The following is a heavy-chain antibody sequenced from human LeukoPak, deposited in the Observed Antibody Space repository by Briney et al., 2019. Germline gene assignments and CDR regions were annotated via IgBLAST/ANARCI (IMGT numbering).Heavy chain of an antibody. V-gene: IGHV1-69*13. CDR2: IIPMLGTA. J-gene: IGHJ3*02. CDR1: EGTFISYA. D-gene: IGHD3-3*02. Sequence: ASVKVSCKASEGTFISYAISWVRQAPGQGLEWMGQIIPMLGTASYAQRFQGRVTLTADESTSTAYMELSSLRSEDTAVYYCARGGLLGFLEWLLSQGDAFDIWGQGTMVTVSS. CDR3: ARGGLLGFLEWLLSQGDAFDI.